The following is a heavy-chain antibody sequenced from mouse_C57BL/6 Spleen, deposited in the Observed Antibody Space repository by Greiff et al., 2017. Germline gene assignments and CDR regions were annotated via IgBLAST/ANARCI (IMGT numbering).Heavy chain of an antibody. CDR1: GFSLTSYG. CDR3: ASLAYYSNYGFAD. V-gene: IGHV2-5*01. D-gene: IGHD2-5*01. Sequence: VKVVESGPGLVQPSQSLSITCTVSGFSLTSYGVPWVRQSPGKGLEWLGVIWRGGSTDYNAAFMSRLSITKDNSKSQVFFKMNSLQADDTAIYYCASLAYYSNYGFADWGQGTLVTVSA. J-gene: IGHJ3*01. CDR2: IWRGGST.